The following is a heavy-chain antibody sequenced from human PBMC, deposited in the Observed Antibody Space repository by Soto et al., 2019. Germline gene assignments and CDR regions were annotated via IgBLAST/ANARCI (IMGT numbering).Heavy chain of an antibody. V-gene: IGHV1-18*04. D-gene: IGHD3-3*01. CDR3: ARXRWSYDFWSGYPSGMDV. Sequence: GASVKVSCKASGYTFTSYGISWVRQAPGQGLEWMGWISAYNGNTNYAQKLQGRVTMTTDTSTSTAYMELRSLRSDDTAVYYCARXRWSYDFWSGYPSGMDVWGQGTTVTVSS. CDR2: ISAYNGNT. CDR1: GYTFTSYG. J-gene: IGHJ6*02.